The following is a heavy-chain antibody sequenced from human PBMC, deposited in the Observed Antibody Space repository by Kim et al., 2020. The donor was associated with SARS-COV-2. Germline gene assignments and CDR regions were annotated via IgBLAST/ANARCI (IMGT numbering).Heavy chain of an antibody. CDR3: ARTIAAAGFPYYYYYYGMDV. J-gene: IGHJ6*02. Sequence: SETLSLTCTVSGGSISSSSYYWGWIRQPPGKGLEWIGSIYYSGSTYYNPSLKSRVTISVDTSKNQFSLKLSSVTAADTAVYYCARTIAAAGFPYYYYYYGMDVWGQGTTVTVSS. CDR2: IYYSGST. D-gene: IGHD6-13*01. V-gene: IGHV4-39*01. CDR1: GGSISSSSYY.